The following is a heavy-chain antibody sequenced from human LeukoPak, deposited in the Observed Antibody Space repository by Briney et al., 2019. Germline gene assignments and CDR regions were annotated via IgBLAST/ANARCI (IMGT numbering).Heavy chain of an antibody. V-gene: IGHV3-23*01. J-gene: IGHJ3*02. Sequence: GGSLRLSCAASELNFRSTGMIWVRQAPGKGLEWVSIISGSGGTTYYADSVKGRFTISRDNSKNTLYLQMHSLRAEDTAVYYCAKAMNYYDSSGDDALHIWGQGTMVTVSS. CDR2: ISGSGGTT. CDR3: AKAMNYYDSSGDDALHI. CDR1: ELNFRSTG. D-gene: IGHD3-22*01.